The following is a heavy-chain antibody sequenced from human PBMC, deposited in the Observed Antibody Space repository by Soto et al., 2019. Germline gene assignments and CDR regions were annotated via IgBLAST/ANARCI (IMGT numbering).Heavy chain of an antibody. V-gene: IGHV3-11*01. CDR2: XXXGGSTI. CDR1: GFTFSDYY. CDR3: AREXYSSSLPTYYYYYGMDV. J-gene: IGHJ6*02. Sequence: QVQLVESGGGLVKPGGSLRLSCAASGFTFSDYYMSWIRQAPGXXXXXXXXXXXGGSTIYYADSVKGRFTISRDNAKNSLYLQMNSLRAEDTXVXYCAREXYSSSLPTYYYYYGMDVWGQGTTVTVSS. D-gene: IGHD6-6*01.